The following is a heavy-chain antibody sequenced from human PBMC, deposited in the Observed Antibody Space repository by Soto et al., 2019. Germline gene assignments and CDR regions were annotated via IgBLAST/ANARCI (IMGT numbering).Heavy chain of an antibody. Sequence: QVQLVESGGGVVQPGRSLRLSCAASGFTFSSYDMHWVRQAPGKGLEWVAVIWYDGTNKYYADSVKGRFTISRDNSKNTLYLQMNSLRAEDTDVYYCARDLDSNSFGCDYWGQGTLVTVSS. D-gene: IGHD4-4*01. CDR2: IWYDGTNK. J-gene: IGHJ4*02. V-gene: IGHV3-33*01. CDR1: GFTFSSYD. CDR3: ARDLDSNSFGCDY.